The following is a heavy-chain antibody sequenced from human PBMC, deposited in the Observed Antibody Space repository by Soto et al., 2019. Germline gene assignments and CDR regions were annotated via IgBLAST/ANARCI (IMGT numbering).Heavy chain of an antibody. V-gene: IGHV3-23*01. CDR1: GFTFINYA. J-gene: IGHJ4*02. D-gene: IGHD6-19*01. CDR2: ISGNGANT. CDR3: AKDYGSSRYFFDY. Sequence: PGGSLRLSCAASGFTFINYAMTWVHQAPGEGLEWVSTISGNGANTHYADSVKGRFSISRDNSKNTLYIQMNSLRADDTAVYYCAKDYGSSRYFFDYWGQGALVTVSS.